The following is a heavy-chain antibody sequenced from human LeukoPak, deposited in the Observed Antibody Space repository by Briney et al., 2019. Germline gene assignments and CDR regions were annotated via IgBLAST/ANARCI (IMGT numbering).Heavy chain of an antibody. CDR3: AREIWSGGWNDWFDP. CDR2: IYTSGST. V-gene: IGHV4-61*02. CDR1: GGSISSGSYY. D-gene: IGHD3-3*01. J-gene: IGHJ5*02. Sequence: SETLSLTCTVSGGSISSGSYYWSWIRQPAGKGLEWIGRIYTSGSTNYNPSLKSRVTISVDTSKNQFSLKLSSVTAADTAVYFWAREIWSGGWNDWFDPWGKGPLVTVSS.